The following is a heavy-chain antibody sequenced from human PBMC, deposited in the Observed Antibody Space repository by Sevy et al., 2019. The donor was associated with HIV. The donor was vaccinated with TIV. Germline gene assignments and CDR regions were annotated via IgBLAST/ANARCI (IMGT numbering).Heavy chain of an antibody. CDR1: GYTFTGYY. CDR3: AVVGDSSGYSDY. V-gene: IGHV1-2*06. D-gene: IGHD3-22*01. Sequence: ASVKVSCKASGYTFTGYYMHWVRQAPGHGLEWMGRINPDSGGTNYAQKFQGRVTMTRDTSISTAIMELSRRRSDDTAVYYCAVVGDSSGYSDYWGQGTLVTVSS. CDR2: INPDSGGT. J-gene: IGHJ4*02.